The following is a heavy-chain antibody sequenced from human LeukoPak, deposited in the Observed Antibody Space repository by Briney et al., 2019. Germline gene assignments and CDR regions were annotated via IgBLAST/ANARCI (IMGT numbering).Heavy chain of an antibody. CDR3: ARDQGQQLTPFDY. D-gene: IGHD6-13*01. Sequence: GGSLRLSCAASGFTFSSYSMNWVRQAQGKGLEWVSSISSSSSHIYYADSVKGRFTISRDNAKNSLYLQMNSLRAEDTAVYYCARDQGQQLTPFDYWGQGTLVTVSS. CDR2: ISSSSSHI. CDR1: GFTFSSYS. V-gene: IGHV3-21*01. J-gene: IGHJ4*02.